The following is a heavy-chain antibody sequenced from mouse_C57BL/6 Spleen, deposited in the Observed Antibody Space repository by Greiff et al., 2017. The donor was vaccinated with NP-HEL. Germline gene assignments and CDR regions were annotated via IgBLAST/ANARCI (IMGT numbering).Heavy chain of an antibody. CDR1: GYTFTSYW. V-gene: IGHV1-52*01. CDR3: ASSGGY. Sequence: QVQLQQPGAELVRPGSSVKLSCKASGYTFTSYWMPWVKQRPIQGLEWIGNIDPSGSGTHYNQKFKDKATLTEDKSSSTDYMQRSSLTSEDAAVYYCASSGGYWGQGTTLTVSS. CDR2: IDPSGSGT. J-gene: IGHJ2*01.